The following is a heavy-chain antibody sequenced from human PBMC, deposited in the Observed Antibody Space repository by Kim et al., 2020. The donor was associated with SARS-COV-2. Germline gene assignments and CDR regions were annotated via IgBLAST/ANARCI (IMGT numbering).Heavy chain of an antibody. Sequence: ASVKVSCKASGYTFTSYAMHWVRQAPGQRLEWMGWINAGNGNTKYSQKFQGRVTITRDTSASTAYMELSSLRSEDTAVYYCARDPTGIVLLAYCGGDCPGAPFDIWGQGTMVTVPS. J-gene: IGHJ3*02. CDR1: GYTFTSYA. CDR3: ARDPTGIVLLAYCGGDCPGAPFDI. D-gene: IGHD2-21*02. CDR2: INAGNGNT. V-gene: IGHV1-3*01.